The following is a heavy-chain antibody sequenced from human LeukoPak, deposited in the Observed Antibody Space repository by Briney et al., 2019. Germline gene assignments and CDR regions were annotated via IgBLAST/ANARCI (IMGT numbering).Heavy chain of an antibody. J-gene: IGHJ1*01. CDR2: IKQDGSEK. CDR1: GFTFSSYW. D-gene: IGHD5-24*01. CDR3: ARRRDGYNSYFQH. V-gene: IGHV3-7*02. Sequence: GGSLRFSRAASGFTFSSYWMSWVPQAPGKGLEWVANIKQDGSEKDYVDSVKGRFTISRDNAKNSLYLQINSLRAEDTAVYYCARRRDGYNSYFQHWGQGTLVTVSS.